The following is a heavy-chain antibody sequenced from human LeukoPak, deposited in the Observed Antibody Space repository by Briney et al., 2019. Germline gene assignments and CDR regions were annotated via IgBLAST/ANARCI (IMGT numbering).Heavy chain of an antibody. D-gene: IGHD2-2*01. V-gene: IGHV4-38-2*02. CDR1: GYSISSGYY. J-gene: IGHJ4*02. CDR2: IYHSGST. CDR3: ARDPGYCSSTSCYPEYYFDY. Sequence: SQTLSLTCTVSGYSISSGYYWGWIRQPPGKGLEWIGSIYHSGSTYYNPSLKSRVTISVDTSKNQFSLKLSSVTAADTAVYYCARDPGYCSSTSCYPEYYFDYWGQGTLITVSS.